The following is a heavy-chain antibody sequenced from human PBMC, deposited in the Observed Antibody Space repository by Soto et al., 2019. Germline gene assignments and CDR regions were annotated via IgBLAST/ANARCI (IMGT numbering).Heavy chain of an antibody. J-gene: IGHJ5*02. CDR1: GFMFITTD. Sequence: GGSLRLSCAASGFMFITTDMSWVRQAPGKGLEWLTTIEGSGEITYYADSVKGRFTISRDNSKSTVYLQMDSLTADDTAVYFCVKNSGWFNTWGQGTPVTVSS. V-gene: IGHV3-23*01. D-gene: IGHD3-10*01. CDR2: IEGSGEIT. CDR3: VKNSGWFNT.